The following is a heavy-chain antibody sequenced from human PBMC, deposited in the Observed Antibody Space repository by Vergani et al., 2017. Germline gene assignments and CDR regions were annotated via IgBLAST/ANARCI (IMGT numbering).Heavy chain of an antibody. D-gene: IGHD5-18*01. V-gene: IGHV1-69*01. CDR3: ARAKIIQLWLRTDDDFDI. CDR2: IIPIFGTA. Sequence: QVQLVQSGAEVKKPGSSVKVSCKASGGTFSSYAISWVRQAPGQGLEWMGGIIPIFGTANYAQKVQGRVTMTADESTSTAYMELSSLRSEDTAVYYCARAKIIQLWLRTDDDFDIWGQGTMVTVSS. CDR1: GGTFSSYA. J-gene: IGHJ3*02.